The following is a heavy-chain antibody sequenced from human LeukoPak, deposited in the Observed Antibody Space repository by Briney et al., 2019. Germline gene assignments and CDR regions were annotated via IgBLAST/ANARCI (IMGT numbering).Heavy chain of an antibody. CDR3: ARELAVGGTWFDP. CDR2: IKSDGSTT. V-gene: IGHV3-74*01. D-gene: IGHD6-19*01. CDR1: GFTLSSYW. J-gene: IGHJ5*02. Sequence: GGPLRLSCAASGFTLSSYWMHWVRQAPGKGLVWVSRIKSDGSTTNYADSVKGRFTISRDNAKNTLYLQMNSLRAEDTAVYYCARELAVGGTWFDPWGQGTLVTVSS.